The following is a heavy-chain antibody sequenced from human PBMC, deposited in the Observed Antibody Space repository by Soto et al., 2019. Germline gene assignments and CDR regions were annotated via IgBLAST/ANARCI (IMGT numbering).Heavy chain of an antibody. V-gene: IGHV1-8*01. Sequence: QGQLVQSGAEVKQPGASVRVSCKAFGYIFVNYDINWVRQAAGQGLEWMGWMNSNSGNTGYAQKFQGRVTMTRDTSAGTAYMELNSLTSDDTAVYYCARGRQNSGWYVDYWGPGTPVTVSS. CDR1: GYIFVNYD. J-gene: IGHJ4*02. CDR2: MNSNSGNT. D-gene: IGHD6-19*01. CDR3: ARGRQNSGWYVDY.